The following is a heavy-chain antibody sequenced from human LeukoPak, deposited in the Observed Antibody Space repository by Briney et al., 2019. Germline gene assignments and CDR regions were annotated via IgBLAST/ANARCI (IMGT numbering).Heavy chain of an antibody. V-gene: IGHV3-9*01. CDR2: ISWNSGSI. J-gene: IGHJ4*02. Sequence: SGGSLRLSCAASGFTFTSFWMHWVRQAPGKGLEWVSGISWNSGSIGYADSVKGRFTISRDNAKNSLYLQMNSLRAEDTALYYCAKDSCYSSSCLADYWGQGTLVTVSS. D-gene: IGHD6-13*01. CDR1: GFTFTSFW. CDR3: AKDSCYSSSCLADY.